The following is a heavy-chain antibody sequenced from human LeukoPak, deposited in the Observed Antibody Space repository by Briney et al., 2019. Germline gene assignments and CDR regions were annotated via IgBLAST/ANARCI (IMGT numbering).Heavy chain of an antibody. CDR1: GGSFSGYY. CDR2: ITHSGST. Sequence: SETLSLTCAVYGGSFSGYYWSWIRQPPGKGLEWIGEITHSGSTNYNPSLKSRVTISVDTPKNQFSLKLSSVTAADTAVYYCARGKRRSYYDSSGYNDYWGQGTLVTVSS. V-gene: IGHV4-34*01. CDR3: ARGKRRSYYDSSGYNDY. D-gene: IGHD3-22*01. J-gene: IGHJ4*02.